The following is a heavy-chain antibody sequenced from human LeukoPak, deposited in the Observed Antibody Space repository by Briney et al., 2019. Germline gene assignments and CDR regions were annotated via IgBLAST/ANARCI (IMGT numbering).Heavy chain of an antibody. J-gene: IGHJ1*01. D-gene: IGHD3-10*01. CDR1: GFTFDDYA. CDR2: ISWNSGSI. CDR3: AKDISKGTIWFGELLPEYFQH. Sequence: GGSLRLSCAASGFTFDDYAMHWVRQAPGKGLEWVSGISWNSGSIGYADSVKGRFTISRDNAKNSLYLQMNSLRAEDTALHYCAKDISKGTIWFGELLPEYFQHWGQGTLVTVSS. V-gene: IGHV3-9*01.